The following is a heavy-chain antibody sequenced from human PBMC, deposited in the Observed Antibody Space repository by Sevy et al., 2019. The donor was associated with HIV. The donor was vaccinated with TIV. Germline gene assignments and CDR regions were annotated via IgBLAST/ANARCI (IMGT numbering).Heavy chain of an antibody. CDR2: ITGSGGST. CDR3: ASRRRGGY. V-gene: IGHV3-23*01. J-gene: IGHJ4*02. D-gene: IGHD6-6*01. Sequence: GGSLRLSCSSSGFPFNSYAMSWVRQAPGMGLEWVSSITGSGGSTYYADSVKGRFTISRDNSKNTLYLQMNSLRAEDTAVYYCASRRRGGYWGQGTLVTVSS. CDR1: GFPFNSYA.